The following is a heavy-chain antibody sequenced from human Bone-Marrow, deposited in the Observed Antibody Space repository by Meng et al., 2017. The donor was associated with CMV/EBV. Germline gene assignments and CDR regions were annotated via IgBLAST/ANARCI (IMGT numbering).Heavy chain of an antibody. Sequence: SETLSLTCTVSGGSISSSSYYWGWIRQPPGKGLEWIGSIYYSGSTYYNPSLKSRVTISVDTSKNQFSLKLSSVTAADTAVYYCARQAAIISNWFDPWGQGTLVTFSS. V-gene: IGHV4-39*01. D-gene: IGHD2-2*01. CDR2: IYYSGST. CDR1: GGSISSSSYY. CDR3: ARQAAIISNWFDP. J-gene: IGHJ5*02.